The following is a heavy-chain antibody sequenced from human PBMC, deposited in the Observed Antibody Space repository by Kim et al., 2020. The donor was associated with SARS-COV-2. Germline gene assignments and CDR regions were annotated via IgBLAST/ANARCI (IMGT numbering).Heavy chain of an antibody. Sequence: DSVKRRFTSSRDNSKKTLCLQMNSLRPEDTAGYYCAREPYYHCNSVSCHPYWGQGTLVTVSS. D-gene: IGHD3-22*01. V-gene: IGHV3-30*07. CDR3: AREPYYHCNSVSCHPY. J-gene: IGHJ4*02.